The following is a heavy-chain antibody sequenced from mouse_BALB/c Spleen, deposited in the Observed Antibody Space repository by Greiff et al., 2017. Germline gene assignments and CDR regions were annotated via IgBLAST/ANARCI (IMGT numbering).Heavy chain of an antibody. CDR1: GFTFSSYT. J-gene: IGHJ1*01. D-gene: IGHD2-14*01. V-gene: IGHV5-6-4*01. CDR2: ISSGGSYT. CDR3: TREGRYDGWYFDV. Sequence: EVKLMESGGGLVKPGGSLKLSCAASGFTFSSYTMSWVRQTPEKRLEWVATISSGGSYTYYPDSVKGRFTISRDNAKNTLYLQMSSLKSEDTAMYYCTREGRYDGWYFDVWGAGTTVTVSS.